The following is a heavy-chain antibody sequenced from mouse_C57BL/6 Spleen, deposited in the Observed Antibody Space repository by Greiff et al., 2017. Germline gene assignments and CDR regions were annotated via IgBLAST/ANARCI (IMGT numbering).Heavy chain of an antibody. V-gene: IGHV5-6*02. D-gene: IGHD3-2*02. CDR2: ISSGGSYT. CDR3: AHQAPSDYAMDY. Sequence: EVKLVESGGDLVKPGGSLKLSCAASGFTFSSYGMSWVRQTPDKRLEWVATISSGGSYTYYPDSVKGRFTISRDNAKNTLYLQMSSLKSEDTAMYYCAHQAPSDYAMDYWGQGTSVTVSS. CDR1: GFTFSSYG. J-gene: IGHJ4*01.